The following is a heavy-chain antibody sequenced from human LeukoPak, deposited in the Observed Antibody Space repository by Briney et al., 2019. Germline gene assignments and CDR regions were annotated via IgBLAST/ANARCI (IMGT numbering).Heavy chain of an antibody. J-gene: IGHJ5*02. D-gene: IGHD4-17*01. CDR3: VRDGFGDYTRRFDP. CDR1: GGSISSNNYY. Sequence: SETLYLTCTVSGGSISSNNYYWGWIRQPPGRGLEWIASINDGGSTYCNPSLKSRVTMSVDTSKNQFSLRLSSVTAADTAMYYCVRDGFGDYTRRFDPWGQGTLVTVSS. CDR2: INDGGST. V-gene: IGHV4-39*07.